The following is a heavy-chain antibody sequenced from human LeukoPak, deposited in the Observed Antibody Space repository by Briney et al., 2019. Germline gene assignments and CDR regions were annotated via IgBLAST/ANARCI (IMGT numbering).Heavy chain of an antibody. Sequence: PSETLSLTCAVYGGSFSGNYWSWIRQPPGKGLEWIGEINHSGSTNYNPSLKSRVTISLDTSKNQFSLKLSSVTAADTAVYYCARGGPTVTTEWSDPWGQGTLVTVSS. J-gene: IGHJ5*02. D-gene: IGHD4-17*01. CDR3: ARGGPTVTTEWSDP. CDR2: INHSGST. CDR1: GGSFSGNY. V-gene: IGHV4-34*01.